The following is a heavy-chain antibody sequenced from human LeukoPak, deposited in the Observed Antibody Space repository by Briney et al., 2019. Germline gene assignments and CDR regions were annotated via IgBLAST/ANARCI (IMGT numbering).Heavy chain of an antibody. Sequence: PGGSLRLSCAASGFTFSSYGLNWVRQAPGKGLEWVSSISSSSSFIYYADSVKGRFTISRDNAKNSLFLQMNSLRAEDTAVYYCAREGDDCFDYWGQGTLVTVSS. V-gene: IGHV3-21*01. CDR1: GFTFSSYG. J-gene: IGHJ4*02. CDR3: AREGDDCFDY. D-gene: IGHD5-12*01. CDR2: ISSSSSFI.